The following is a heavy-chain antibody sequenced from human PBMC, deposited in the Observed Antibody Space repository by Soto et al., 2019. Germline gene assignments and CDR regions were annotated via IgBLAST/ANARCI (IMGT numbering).Heavy chain of an antibody. J-gene: IGHJ4*02. CDR1: GGSISSSNW. CDR2: IYHSGST. D-gene: IGHD3-3*01. Sequence: QVQLQESGPGLVKPSGTLSLTCAVSGGSISSSNWWSWVRQPPGKGLEWIGEIYHSGSTNYNPSLKSRVTISVDKSKNQFSLKLSSVTAADTAVYYCARSLGTRRFLEWSRTGGSYFDYWGQGTLVTVSS. V-gene: IGHV4-4*02. CDR3: ARSLGTRRFLEWSRTGGSYFDY.